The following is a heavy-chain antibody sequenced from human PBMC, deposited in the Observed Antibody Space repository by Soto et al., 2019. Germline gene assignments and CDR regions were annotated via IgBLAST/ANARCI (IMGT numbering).Heavy chain of an antibody. V-gene: IGHV3-48*01. Sequence: EVQLVESGGGLVQPGGSLRLSCAASGFTFSSYSMNWVRQAPGKGLEWVSYISSSSSTIYYADSVKGRFTISRDNAKNSLYLQMNSLRAEDTAVYYCARDLLLWFGELSPLDYWGQGTLVTVSS. CDR3: ARDLLLWFGELSPLDY. CDR1: GFTFSSYS. D-gene: IGHD3-10*01. J-gene: IGHJ4*02. CDR2: ISSSSSTI.